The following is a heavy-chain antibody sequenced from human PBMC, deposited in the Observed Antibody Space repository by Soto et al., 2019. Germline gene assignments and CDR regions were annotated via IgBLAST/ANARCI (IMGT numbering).Heavy chain of an antibody. J-gene: IGHJ3*02. CDR1: GFTFSSYG. D-gene: IGHD6-6*01. CDR2: ISYDGSNK. Sequence: QVQLVESGGGVVQPGRSLRLSCAASGFTFSSYGMHWVRQAPGKGLEWVAVISYDGSNKYYADSVKGRFTISRDNSKNTLYMQMNSLRAEDTAVYYCANELSAGYSSSSSFAFDIWGQGTMVTVSS. CDR3: ANELSAGYSSSSSFAFDI. V-gene: IGHV3-30*18.